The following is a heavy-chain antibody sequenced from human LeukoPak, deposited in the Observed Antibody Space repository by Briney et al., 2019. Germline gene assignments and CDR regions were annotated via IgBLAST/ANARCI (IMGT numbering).Heavy chain of an antibody. V-gene: IGHV3-53*01. CDR1: GATFSSYT. J-gene: IGHJ4*02. CDR3: ARRAGAYSHPYDY. D-gene: IGHD4/OR15-4a*01. Sequence: GGSLRLSCSASGATFSSYTMNWVRQAPGKGLEWVSFIYSSVTHYSDSVKGRFTISRDNSKNTLFLQMNSLRAEDTAVYYCARRAGAYSHPYDYWGQGTLVTVSS. CDR2: IYSSVT.